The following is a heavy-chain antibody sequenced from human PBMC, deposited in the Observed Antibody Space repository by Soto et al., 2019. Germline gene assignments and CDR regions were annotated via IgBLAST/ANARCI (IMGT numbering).Heavy chain of an antibody. CDR1: GFTFSSYA. V-gene: IGHV3-23*01. CDR2: ISGSGGST. CDR3: APPYYYDSSGYSFEY. Sequence: PGGSLRLSCAASGFTFSSYAMSLVRQSPGKGLEWVSAISGSGGSTYYADSVKGRFTISRDNSKNTLYLQMNGLRAEDTAVYYCAPPYYYDSSGYSFEYWGQGTMVTVSS. J-gene: IGHJ4*02. D-gene: IGHD3-22*01.